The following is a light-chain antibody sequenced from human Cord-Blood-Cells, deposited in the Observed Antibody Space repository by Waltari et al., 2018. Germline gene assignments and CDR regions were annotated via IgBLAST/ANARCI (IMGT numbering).Light chain of an antibody. CDR3: SSYTSSSTYV. CDR2: EVS. Sequence: QSALTQPASVSGSPGQSITISCPGTRSDVGGYNYVSWYPQHPGKAPKLMIYEVSNRPSGVSNRFSGSKSGNTASLTISGLQAEDEADYYCSSYTSSSTYVFGTGTKVTVL. CDR1: RSDVGGYNY. J-gene: IGLJ1*01. V-gene: IGLV2-14*01.